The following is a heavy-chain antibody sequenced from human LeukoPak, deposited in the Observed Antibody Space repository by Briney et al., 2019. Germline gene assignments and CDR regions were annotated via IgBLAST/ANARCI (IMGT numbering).Heavy chain of an antibody. CDR2: THSSGST. V-gene: IGHV4-59*01. CDR3: ARLNWWERPAYYYYRMDV. J-gene: IGHJ6*02. CDR1: GVSISSYY. Sequence: SETLSLTCTVSGVSISSYYWSWIRQPPGKGLEWIGYTHSSGSTNCNPSLRSRVSISVDRSKNQFSLKLSSVTAADTAVYYCARLNWWERPAYYYYRMDVWGQGTTVIV. D-gene: IGHD1-1*01.